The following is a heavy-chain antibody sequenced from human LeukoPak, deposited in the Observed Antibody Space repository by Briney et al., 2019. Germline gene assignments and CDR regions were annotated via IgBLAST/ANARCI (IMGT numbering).Heavy chain of an antibody. CDR1: GYTFPSCY. D-gene: IGHD2-21*02. V-gene: IGHV1-46*01. CDR2: INPSAGST. CDR3: ARGGCGDSAAPFDD. Sequence: ASVKVSCKTSGYTFPSCYMHWVRQAPGQGGEWMGMINPSAGSTRYAQKFQGRVTMTTDTSTSTVYMELSSLRSEDTAVYYCARGGCGDSAAPFDDWGQGTLVPVSS. J-gene: IGHJ4*02.